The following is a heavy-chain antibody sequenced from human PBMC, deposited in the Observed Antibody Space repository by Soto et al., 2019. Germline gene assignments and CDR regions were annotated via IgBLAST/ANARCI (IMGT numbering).Heavy chain of an antibody. V-gene: IGHV3-23*01. J-gene: IGHJ3*02. CDR3: AKDAEQDYYGSGDAFDI. Sequence: GGSLRLSCAASGFTFSNYAMNWVRQAPGKGLEWVSGIRSSGTATYYADSVKGRFTISRDNSKNILYLQMNSLRVEDMAVYFCAKDAEQDYYGSGDAFDIWGQGTMVTVSS. CDR2: IRSSGTAT. D-gene: IGHD3-10*01. CDR1: GFTFSNYA.